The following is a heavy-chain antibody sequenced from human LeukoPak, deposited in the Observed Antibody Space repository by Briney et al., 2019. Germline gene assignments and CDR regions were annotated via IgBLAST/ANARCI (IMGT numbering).Heavy chain of an antibody. Sequence: GGSLRLSCAASGFTFSSYTMSWFRQAPGKGLEWVSGISWNSGSAGYADSVKGRFTIYRDSAKNSLYLQMNSLRTEDTALYYCAKDRTYSAYAALDYWGQGTLVTVSS. J-gene: IGHJ4*02. D-gene: IGHD5-12*01. CDR2: ISWNSGSA. CDR3: AKDRTYSAYAALDY. CDR1: GFTFSSYT. V-gene: IGHV3-9*01.